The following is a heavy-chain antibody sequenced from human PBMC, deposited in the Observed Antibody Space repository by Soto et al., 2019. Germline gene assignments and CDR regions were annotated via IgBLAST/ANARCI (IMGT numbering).Heavy chain of an antibody. CDR1: GYRFSDYY. CDR2: MNPNSGDT. V-gene: IGHV1-2*02. CDR3: ARESGGATATLDYYYFYMDV. Sequence: QVQLVQSGAEVKKPGASVTVSCKASGYRFSDYYLHWVRQAPGQGPEWMGWMNPNSGDTKYAQKFKGRVTMTRDTSVMTAFMELNWLTSADTAVYYCARESGGATATLDYYYFYMDVWGIGTTVTVSS. J-gene: IGHJ6*03. D-gene: IGHD5-12*01.